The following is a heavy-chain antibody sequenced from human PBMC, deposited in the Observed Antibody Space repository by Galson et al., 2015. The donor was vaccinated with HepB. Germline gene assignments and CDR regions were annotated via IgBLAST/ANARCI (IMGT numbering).Heavy chain of an antibody. CDR1: GFTFSSYS. V-gene: IGHV3-48*02. CDR3: AREAYGDYLWYYYYYMDV. D-gene: IGHD4-17*01. J-gene: IGHJ6*03. CDR2: ISSSSSTI. Sequence: SLRLSCAASGFTFSSYSMNWVRQAPGKGLEWVSYISSSSSTIYYADSVKGRFTISRDNAKNSLYLQMNSLRDEDTAVYYCAREAYGDYLWYYYYYMDVWGKGTTVTVSS.